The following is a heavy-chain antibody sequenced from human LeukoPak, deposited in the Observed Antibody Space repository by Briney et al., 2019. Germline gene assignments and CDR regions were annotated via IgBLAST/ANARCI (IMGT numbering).Heavy chain of an antibody. CDR1: GFTFDDYA. CDR2: ISWNSDNI. CDR3: AKDLSPHYYDSSGRFDY. Sequence: GGSLRLSCAASGFTFDDYAMHWVRHAPGKGLEWVSGISWNSDNIGYADSVKGRFTISRDNAKNSLYLQMNSLRAEDKALYYCAKDLSPHYYDSSGRFDYWGQGTLVTVSS. V-gene: IGHV3-9*01. J-gene: IGHJ4*02. D-gene: IGHD3-22*01.